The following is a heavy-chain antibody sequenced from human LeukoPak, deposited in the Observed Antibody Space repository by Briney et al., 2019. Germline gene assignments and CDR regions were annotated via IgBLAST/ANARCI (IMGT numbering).Heavy chain of an antibody. Sequence: GGSLRLSCAASGFTVSSYWMHWVRQAPGKGLVWVSRINSDGSSTSYADSVKGRFTISRDNAKNTLHLQMNSLRAEDTAVYYCARDHSPSSSSSYYYYYGMDVWGQGTTVTVSS. J-gene: IGHJ6*02. CDR2: INSDGSST. CDR3: ARDHSPSSSSSYYYYYGMDV. CDR1: GFTVSSYW. V-gene: IGHV3-74*01. D-gene: IGHD6-6*01.